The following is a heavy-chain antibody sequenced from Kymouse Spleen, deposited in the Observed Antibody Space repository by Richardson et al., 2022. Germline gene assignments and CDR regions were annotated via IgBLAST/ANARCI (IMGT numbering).Heavy chain of an antibody. D-gene: IGHD3-10*01. CDR2: TYYRSKWYN. Sequence: QVQLQQSGPGLVKPSQTLSLTCAISGDSVSSNSAAWNWIRQSPSRGLEWLGRTYYRSKWYNDYAVSVKSRITINPDTSKNQFSLQLNSVTPEDTAVYYCARVTMVRGVITYYYGMDVWGQGTTVTVSS. V-gene: IGHV6-1*01. J-gene: IGHJ6*02. CDR1: GDSVSSNSAA. CDR3: ARVTMVRGVITYYYGMDV.